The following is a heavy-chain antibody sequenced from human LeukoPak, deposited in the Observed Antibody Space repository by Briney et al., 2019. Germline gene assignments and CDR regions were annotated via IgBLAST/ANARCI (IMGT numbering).Heavy chain of an antibody. CDR2: IYTSGST. D-gene: IGHD2-15*01. CDR1: GGSISSYY. CDR3: ARDLYCSGGSCYANWYFDL. Sequence: PSETLSLTCTVSGGSISSYYWSWIRQPAGKGLEWIGRIYTSGSTNYNPSLKSRVTMSVDTSKNQFSLKLSSVTAADTAVYYCARDLYCSGGSCYANWYFDLWGRGTLVTVPS. J-gene: IGHJ2*01. V-gene: IGHV4-4*07.